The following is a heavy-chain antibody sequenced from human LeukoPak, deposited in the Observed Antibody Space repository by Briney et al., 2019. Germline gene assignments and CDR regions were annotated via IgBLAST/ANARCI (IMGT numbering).Heavy chain of an antibody. Sequence: PGGSLRLSCAASGFTFSSYAMSWVRQAPGKGLKWVSAISGSGGSTYYADSVKGRFTISRDNSKNTLYLQMNSLRGEDTAVYHCAKASAGYYDTSGYPFQHWGQGTLVTVSS. V-gene: IGHV3-23*01. CDR2: ISGSGGST. J-gene: IGHJ1*01. CDR3: AKASAGYYDTSGYPFQH. CDR1: GFTFSSYA. D-gene: IGHD3-22*01.